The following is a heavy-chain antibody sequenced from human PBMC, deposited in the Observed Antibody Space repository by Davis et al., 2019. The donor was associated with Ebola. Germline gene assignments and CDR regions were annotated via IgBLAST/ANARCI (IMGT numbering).Heavy chain of an antibody. V-gene: IGHV1-18*04. Sequence: ASVKVSCKASGYTFTSYVISWVRQAPGPGLEWMGWIDAYNGNTYYAQKLQGRLTMTTDTSTSTAYMELRSLRSDDTDVYYCSRGAYGHYFDGMDVWGQGTTVTVSS. CDR1: GYTFTSYV. D-gene: IGHD4-17*01. CDR2: IDAYNGNT. CDR3: SRGAYGHYFDGMDV. J-gene: IGHJ6*02.